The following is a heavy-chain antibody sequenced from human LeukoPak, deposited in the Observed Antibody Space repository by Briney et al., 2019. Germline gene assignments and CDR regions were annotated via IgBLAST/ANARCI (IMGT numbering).Heavy chain of an antibody. D-gene: IGHD2-2*02. J-gene: IGHJ3*02. V-gene: IGHV4-34*01. CDR3: ARGFPDIVVVPAAIRHDAFDI. Sequence: SETLSFTCAVYGGSFSGYYWSWIRQPPGNGLEWIGEINHSGSTNYNPSLKSRVTISVDTSKNQFSLKLSSVTAADTAVYYCARGFPDIVVVPAAIRHDAFDIWGQGTMVTVSS. CDR1: GGSFSGYY. CDR2: INHSGST.